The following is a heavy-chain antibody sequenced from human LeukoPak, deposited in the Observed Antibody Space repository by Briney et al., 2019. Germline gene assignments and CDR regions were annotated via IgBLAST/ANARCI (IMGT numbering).Heavy chain of an antibody. D-gene: IGHD4-11*01. V-gene: IGHV1-2*02. CDR2: INPNSGGT. CDR1: GYTFTGYY. CDR3: ARDQSGSKYLPYYMDV. Sequence: ASVKVSCKASGYTFTGYYMHWVRQAPGQGLEWMGWINPNSGGTNYAQKFQGRVTMTRDTSISTAYMELSRLRSDDTAVYYCARDQSGSKYLPYYMDVWGKGTMVTVSS. J-gene: IGHJ6*03.